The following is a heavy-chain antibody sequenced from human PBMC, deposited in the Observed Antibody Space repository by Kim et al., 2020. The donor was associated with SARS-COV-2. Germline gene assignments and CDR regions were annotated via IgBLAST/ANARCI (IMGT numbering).Heavy chain of an antibody. Sequence: SGPTLVKPTQTLTLTCTFSGFSLSTSGVGVGWIRQPPGKALEWLALIYWDDDKRYSPSLKSRLTITKDTSKNQVVLTMTNMDPVDTATYYCAHIPLYYDSSGYYPLYDTYFDYWGQGTLVTVSS. CDR2: IYWDDDK. CDR1: GFSLSTSGVG. D-gene: IGHD3-22*01. CDR3: AHIPLYYDSSGYYPLYDTYFDY. V-gene: IGHV2-5*02. J-gene: IGHJ4*02.